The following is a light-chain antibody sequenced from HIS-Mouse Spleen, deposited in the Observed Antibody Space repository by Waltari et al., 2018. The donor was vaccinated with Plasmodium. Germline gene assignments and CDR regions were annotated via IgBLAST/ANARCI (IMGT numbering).Light chain of an antibody. J-gene: IGLJ3*02. CDR2: EVR. Sequence: QSALTQPASVSGSPGQSITISCTGTSSDVGGYNYVSWYQQHPGNAPKLMIYEVRNLPSGVSNRFSGSRSGNTASLTISGLQAEDEADYYCSSYTSSSTPWVFGGGTKLTVL. V-gene: IGLV2-14*01. CDR3: SSYTSSSTPWV. CDR1: SSDVGGYNY.